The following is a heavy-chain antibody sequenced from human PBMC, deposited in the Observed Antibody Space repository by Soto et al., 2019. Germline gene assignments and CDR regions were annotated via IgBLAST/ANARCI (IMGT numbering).Heavy chain of an antibody. V-gene: IGHV3-7*01. CDR1: WFTFSWFW. CDR2: INQDVSQK. J-gene: IGHJ5*02. CDR3: ARRTTGGSQTFYNSFFDP. Sequence: WSLKPSCGGFWFTFSWFWVGRVRPAPGEGVEWVANINQDVSQKLYVDSVRGRFTISRDNAKNQFSLKVNSVTAADTAVYYCARRTTGGSQTFYNSFFDPWGQGTLVTVSS. D-gene: IGHD3-10*01.